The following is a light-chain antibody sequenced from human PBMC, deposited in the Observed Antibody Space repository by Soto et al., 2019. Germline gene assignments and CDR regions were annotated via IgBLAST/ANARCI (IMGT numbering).Light chain of an antibody. CDR1: QGISTY. V-gene: IGKV1-9*01. CDR3: QQLITYPQT. Sequence: DIQLTQSPSFLSASVGDRVTMTCRASQGISTYLAWYQQKPGKAPKLLIYAASTLQSGVPSRFSGSGSGTEFALAIRSLQPEDFATYCCQQLITYPQTFGQGTKVDIK. CDR2: AAS. J-gene: IGKJ1*01.